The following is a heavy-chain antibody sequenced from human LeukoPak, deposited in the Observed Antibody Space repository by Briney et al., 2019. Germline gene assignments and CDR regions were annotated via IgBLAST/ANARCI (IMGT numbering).Heavy chain of an antibody. D-gene: IGHD5-12*01. V-gene: IGHV4-59*01. CDR2: IYYTGSA. Sequence: SETLSLTCTVPGGSISSYYWNWIRQSPGKGLEWIGLIYYTGSANYNPSLKSRVTISVDTSKNQFSLKLSSVPAADTAVYYCARDVEFRYGGYEVGTFDIWGQGTLVTVSS. CDR3: ARDVEFRYGGYEVGTFDI. CDR1: GGSISSYY. J-gene: IGHJ3*02.